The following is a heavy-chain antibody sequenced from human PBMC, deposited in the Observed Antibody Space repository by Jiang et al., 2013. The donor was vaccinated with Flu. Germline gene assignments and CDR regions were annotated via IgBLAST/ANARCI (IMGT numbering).Heavy chain of an antibody. CDR1: GGSISSGGYS. J-gene: IGHJ4*02. CDR3: AKVTSVAAPGTFGVRTFDH. Sequence: GPGLVKPSQTLSLTCAVSGGSISSGGYSWSWIRQPPGKGLEWLGHAHHSGNYNYNPSLTSRVTMSVDTSKKQLSLKLTSVTAADTAIYYCAKVTSVAAPGTFGVRTFDHWGQGILVTVSS. D-gene: IGHD6-13*01. V-gene: IGHV4-61*08. CDR2: AHHSGNY.